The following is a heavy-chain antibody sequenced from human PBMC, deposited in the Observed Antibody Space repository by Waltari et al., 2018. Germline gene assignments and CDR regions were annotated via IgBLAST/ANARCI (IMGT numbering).Heavy chain of an antibody. CDR3: AHRNGDYDYYYMDV. D-gene: IGHD4-17*01. CDR2: IYWNDDK. Sequence: QITLKESGPTLVKPTQTLTLTCTFSGFSLSTSGVGVGWIRQPPGKALEWLALIYWNDDKRYSPSLKSRLTIPKDTSKNQVVLTMTNMDPVDTATYYCAHRNGDYDYYYMDVWGKGTTVTVSS. V-gene: IGHV2-5*01. CDR1: GFSLSTSGVG. J-gene: IGHJ6*03.